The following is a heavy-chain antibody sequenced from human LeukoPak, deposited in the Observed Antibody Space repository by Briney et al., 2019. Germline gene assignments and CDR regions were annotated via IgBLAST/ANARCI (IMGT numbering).Heavy chain of an antibody. Sequence: SQTLSLTCTVSGGSISSGGYYWSWIRQHPGKGLEWIGYIYYSGSTYCNPSLKSRVTISVDTSKNQFSLKLSSVTAADTAVYYCARVGPGVVISPKKNWFDPWGQGTLVTVSS. CDR2: IYYSGST. V-gene: IGHV4-31*03. J-gene: IGHJ5*02. D-gene: IGHD3-3*01. CDR3: ARVGPGVVISPKKNWFDP. CDR1: GGSISSGGYY.